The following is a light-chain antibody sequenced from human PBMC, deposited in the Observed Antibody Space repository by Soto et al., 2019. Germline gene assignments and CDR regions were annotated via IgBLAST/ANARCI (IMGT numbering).Light chain of an antibody. CDR3: QQYSASPRT. Sequence: PGERATLSGRASRTVDGNYLAWYHQKPGQPPRLLVHSASTRAPGIPDRFSASGAGTDFTLTISRLEPEDSAVYYCQQYSASPRTFGPGTKVDIK. CDR2: SAS. J-gene: IGKJ3*01. V-gene: IGKV3-20*01. CDR1: RTVDGNY.